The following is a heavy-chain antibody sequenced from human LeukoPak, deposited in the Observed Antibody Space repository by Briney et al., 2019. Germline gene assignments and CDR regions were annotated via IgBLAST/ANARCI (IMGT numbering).Heavy chain of an antibody. CDR1: GFTFSDYV. CDR3: ARDHGTVDYDFWSGYPSPPGY. Sequence: GGSLRLSCAASGFTFSDYVMIWVRQAPGKGLEWVSGITASGDRTFYGDSVRGRFTMSRDNSKNTVYLQMNSLRAEDTAVYYCARDHGTVDYDFWSGYPSPPGYWGQGTLVTVSS. CDR2: ITASGDRT. D-gene: IGHD3-3*01. J-gene: IGHJ4*02. V-gene: IGHV3-23*01.